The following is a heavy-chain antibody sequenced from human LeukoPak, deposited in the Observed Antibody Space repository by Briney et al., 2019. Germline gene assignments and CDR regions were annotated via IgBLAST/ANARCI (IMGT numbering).Heavy chain of an antibody. CDR2: ISYDGSNK. V-gene: IGHV3-30-3*01. D-gene: IGHD1-26*01. J-gene: IGHJ3*02. CDR1: GFTFSSYA. Sequence: TGGSLRLPCAASGFTFSSYAMHWVRQAPGKGLEWVAVISYDGSNKYYAGSVKGRFTISRDNSKNTLYLQMNSLRAEDTAVYYCAREAKWELGAFDIWGQGTMVTVSS. CDR3: AREAKWELGAFDI.